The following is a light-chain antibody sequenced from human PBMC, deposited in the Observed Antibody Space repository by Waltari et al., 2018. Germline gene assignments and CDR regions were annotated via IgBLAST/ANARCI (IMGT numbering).Light chain of an antibody. CDR3: MQHLQTPWT. CDR2: MGS. V-gene: IGKV2-28*01. J-gene: IGKJ1*01. CDR1: QNLLNSNVYNY. Sequence: DLEMTHSPLSLSVTPGGTDSLSCTSSQNLLNSNVYNYLDWYLQKPGQSPRLLIYMGSNRATGIPDRFSGSGSGTDFTLKISSVEAEDVGVYYCMQHLQTPWTFGQGTKVEIK.